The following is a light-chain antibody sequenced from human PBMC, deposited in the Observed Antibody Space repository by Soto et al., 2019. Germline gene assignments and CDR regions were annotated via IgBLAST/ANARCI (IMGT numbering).Light chain of an antibody. Sequence: SYELTQPPSVSVAPGQTARITCGGNNIGSQSVHWYQRKPGQAPVLVVYDDNDRPSGIPERFSGSNSGNTATLTISRVEAGDEADYYCQVWDSSSDHYVFGTGTKVTVL. J-gene: IGLJ1*01. V-gene: IGLV3-21*02. CDR2: DDN. CDR3: QVWDSSSDHYV. CDR1: NIGSQS.